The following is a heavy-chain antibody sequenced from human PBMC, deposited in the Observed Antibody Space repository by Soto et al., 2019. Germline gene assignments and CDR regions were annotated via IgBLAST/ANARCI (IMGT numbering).Heavy chain of an antibody. CDR3: ASPGECSTTSCIS. V-gene: IGHV3-48*01. Sequence: EVQLVESGGGLVQPGGSLRLSCAASGFTFSSYSMNWVRQAPGSGPEWVSYIRCSSNSIYYADSVKGRFTISRDNAKNSQHLQMNSLRAEDTAVYYCASPGECSTTSCISWGQGTLVTDSS. CDR2: IRCSSNSI. D-gene: IGHD2-2*01. J-gene: IGHJ4*02. CDR1: GFTFSSYS.